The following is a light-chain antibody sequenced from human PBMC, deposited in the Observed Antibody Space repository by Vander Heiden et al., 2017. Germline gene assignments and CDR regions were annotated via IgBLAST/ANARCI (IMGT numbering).Light chain of an antibody. CDR3: QHYGGSPLFT. V-gene: IGKV3-20*01. J-gene: IGKJ3*01. Sequence: VVLTQSPVILPLSPGERATLSCTASQSLTSGYLAWYQQKPGQAPRLVISGASSRATGIPDRFYGSGSGTDFTLTISRLEPEDSAVYYCQHYGGSPLFTFGPGTKVDIK. CDR2: GAS. CDR1: QSLTSGY.